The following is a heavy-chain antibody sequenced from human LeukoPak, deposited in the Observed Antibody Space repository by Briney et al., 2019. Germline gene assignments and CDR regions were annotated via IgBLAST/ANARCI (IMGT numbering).Heavy chain of an antibody. V-gene: IGHV1-2*02. CDR1: GYTFTGYY. CDR2: INPNSGGT. D-gene: IGHD7-27*01. CDR3: ARDHNWGPDY. J-gene: IGHJ4*02. Sequence: GASVKVSCKASGYTFTGYYMHWVRQAPGQGLEWMGWINPNSGGTNYAVKFQGRVTITRDTSISTVYMDLSSLQSDDTAVYYCARDHNWGPDYWGQGTLVLVSS.